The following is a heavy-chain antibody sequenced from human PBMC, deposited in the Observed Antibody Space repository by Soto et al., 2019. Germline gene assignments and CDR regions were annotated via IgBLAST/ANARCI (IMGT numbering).Heavy chain of an antibody. CDR1: GYSFTSYW. J-gene: IGHJ6*02. D-gene: IGHD3-9*01. V-gene: IGHV5-10-1*01. CDR3: ARLHQRGDILTGYSHYYYYGMDV. Sequence: PGESLKISCNGSGYSFTSYWISWVRQMPGKGLEWMGRIDPSDSYTNYSPSFQGHVTISADKSISTAYLQWSSLKASDTAMYYCARLHQRGDILTGYSHYYYYGMDVWGQGTTVTVSS. CDR2: IDPSDSYT.